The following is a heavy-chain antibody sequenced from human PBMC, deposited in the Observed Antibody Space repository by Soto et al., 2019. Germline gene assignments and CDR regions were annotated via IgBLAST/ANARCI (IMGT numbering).Heavy chain of an antibody. Sequence: GGSLRLSCAASGFSFSSHAMTWVRQAPGKGLEWVSGISGSVRSTYFADSVKGRFTISRDNSKNTLFLQMNVLRAEDTAVYYCAKDRTVADYYYYYGMDVWGQGTTVTVSS. CDR2: ISGSVRST. CDR3: AKDRTVADYYYYYGMDV. D-gene: IGHD6-19*01. J-gene: IGHJ6*02. V-gene: IGHV3-23*01. CDR1: GFSFSSHA.